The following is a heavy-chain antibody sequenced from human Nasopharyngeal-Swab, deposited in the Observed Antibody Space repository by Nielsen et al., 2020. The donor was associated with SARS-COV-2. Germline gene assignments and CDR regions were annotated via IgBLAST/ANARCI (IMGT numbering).Heavy chain of an antibody. CDR3: AVASSGWYFPQGAFDI. J-gene: IGHJ3*02. CDR1: GFTFTSSA. Sequence: SVTVSCKASGFTFTSSAVQWVRQARGQRLEWIGWIVVGSGNTNYAQKFQERVTITRDMSTSTAYMELSSLRSEDTAVYYCAVASSGWYFPQGAFDIWGQGTMVTVSS. V-gene: IGHV1-58*01. D-gene: IGHD6-19*01. CDR2: IVVGSGNT.